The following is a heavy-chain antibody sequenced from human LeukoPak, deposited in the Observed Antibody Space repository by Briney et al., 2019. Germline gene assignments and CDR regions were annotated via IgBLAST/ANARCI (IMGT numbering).Heavy chain of an antibody. CDR1: GFTFSSYG. CDR2: ISYDGSDK. J-gene: IGHJ3*02. D-gene: IGHD6-19*01. Sequence: GGSLRLSCAASGFTFSSYGMHWVRQAPGKGLEWVTLISYDGSDKYYADSVRGRFTISRDNSKNTLYLQMNSLRAEDTAVYYCAKGLNPQWLYDAFDIWGQGTMVTVSS. V-gene: IGHV3-30*18. CDR3: AKGLNPQWLYDAFDI.